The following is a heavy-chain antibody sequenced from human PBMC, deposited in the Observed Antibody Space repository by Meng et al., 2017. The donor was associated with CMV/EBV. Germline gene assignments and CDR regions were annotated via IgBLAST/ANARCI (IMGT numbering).Heavy chain of an antibody. CDR3: AREGEVTIFGVVIYYYYGMDV. CDR2: ISSSGSTI. V-gene: IGHV3-11*04. J-gene: IGHJ6*02. D-gene: IGHD3-3*01. CDR1: GFTFSDYY. Sequence: GESLKISCAASGFTFSDYYMSWIRQAPGKGLEWVSYISSSGSTIYYADSVKGRFTISRDNAKNSLYLQMNSLRAEDTAVYYCAREGEVTIFGVVIYYYYGMDVWGQGTTVTVSS.